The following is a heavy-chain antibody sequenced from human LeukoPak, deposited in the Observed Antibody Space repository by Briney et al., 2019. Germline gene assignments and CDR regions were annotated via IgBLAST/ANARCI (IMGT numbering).Heavy chain of an antibody. CDR2: ISGSGGNT. D-gene: IGHD2-15*01. CDR3: AKVPRYCSGGSCYGGYFQH. CDR1: GFTVSSNY. V-gene: IGHV3-23*01. Sequence: PGGSLRLSCAASGFTVSSNYMTWVRQAPGKGLEWVSAISGSGGNTYYADSGKGRFTISRDNSKNTLYLQMNSLRAEDTAIYYCAKVPRYCSGGSCYGGYFQHWGQGTLVTVSS. J-gene: IGHJ1*01.